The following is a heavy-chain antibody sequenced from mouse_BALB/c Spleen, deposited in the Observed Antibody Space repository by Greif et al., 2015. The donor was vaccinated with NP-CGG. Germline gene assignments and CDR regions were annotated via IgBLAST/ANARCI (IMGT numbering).Heavy chain of an antibody. V-gene: IGHV2-9*02. Sequence: VQLQQSGPGLVAPSQSLSITCTVSGFSLTSYGVHWVRQPPGKGLEWPGVIWAGGSTNYNSALMSRLSISKDNSKSXVFLKMNSLQTDDTAMYYCARDQGCYGSTLFAYWGQGTLVTVSA. CDR2: IWAGGST. J-gene: IGHJ3*01. D-gene: IGHD1-1*01. CDR3: ARDQGCYGSTLFAY. CDR1: GFSLTSYG.